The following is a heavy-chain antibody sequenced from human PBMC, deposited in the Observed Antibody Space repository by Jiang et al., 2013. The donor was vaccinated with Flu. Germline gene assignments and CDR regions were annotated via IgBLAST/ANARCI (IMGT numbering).Heavy chain of an antibody. Sequence: GPGLVKPSETLSLTCTISGGSISTYYWSWIRQPPGKGLEWIGYMHHTGSTSYNPSLKSRVTMSQDTSRTQFSLHLTSVTAADTAVYYCARDLDYDSDYSDAFDIWGRGTMVTVSS. CDR2: MHHTGST. D-gene: IGHD3-22*01. CDR1: GGSISTYY. V-gene: IGHV4-59*01. J-gene: IGHJ3*02. CDR3: ARDLDYDSDYSDAFDI.